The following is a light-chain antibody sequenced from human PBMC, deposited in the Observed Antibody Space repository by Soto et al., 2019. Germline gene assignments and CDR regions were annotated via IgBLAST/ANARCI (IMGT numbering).Light chain of an antibody. CDR1: QGVRNY. CDR3: QQYDNLPIA. J-gene: IGKJ5*01. Sequence: DIQLTQSPSSRSASVGDRGTFTCQASQGVRNYLNWYQQKSGQAPXLLIYDVSNLETGVPSRFSGSGSGTDVPFTISSLQPEEIATYYCQQYDNLPIASRQGTRLE. V-gene: IGKV1-33*01. CDR2: DVS.